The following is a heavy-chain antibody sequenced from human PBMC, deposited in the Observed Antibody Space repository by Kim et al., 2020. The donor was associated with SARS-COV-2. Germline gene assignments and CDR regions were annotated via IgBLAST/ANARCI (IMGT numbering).Heavy chain of an antibody. J-gene: IGHJ3*02. V-gene: IGHV3-30-3*01. Sequence: GGSLRLSCAASGFTFSSYAMHWVRQAPGKGLEWVAVISYDGSNKYYADSVKGRFTISRDNSKNTLYLQMNSLRAEDTAVYYCARGSQQWLVRGAFDIWGQGTMVTVPS. CDR3: ARGSQQWLVRGAFDI. CDR2: ISYDGSNK. CDR1: GFTFSSYA. D-gene: IGHD6-19*01.